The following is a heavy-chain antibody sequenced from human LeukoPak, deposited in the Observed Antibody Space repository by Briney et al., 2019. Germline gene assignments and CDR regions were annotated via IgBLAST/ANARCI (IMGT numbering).Heavy chain of an antibody. CDR2: THYSGST. Sequence: SETLSLTCTVSGGSASSGRSYWSWIRQPPGKGLEWIGYTHYSGSTKYNPPLNNRVTISLDTSKNQFSLKLNSVTAADTAVYYCARRDSSSWYDGYWGPGTLGTVSP. J-gene: IGHJ4*02. V-gene: IGHV4-61*01. D-gene: IGHD6-13*01. CDR1: GGSASSGRSY. CDR3: ARRDSSSWYDGY.